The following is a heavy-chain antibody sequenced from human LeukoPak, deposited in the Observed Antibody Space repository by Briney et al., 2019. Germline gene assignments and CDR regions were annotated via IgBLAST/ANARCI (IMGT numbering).Heavy chain of an antibody. CDR2: IYTSGST. D-gene: IGHD3-9*01. Sequence: SETLSLTCTVSGDSISSRSYYWSWIRQPAGKGLEWIGRIYTSGSTNYNPSLKSRVTMSVDTSKNQFSLKLSSVTAADTAVYYCAREGDILTGYLYMDVWGKGTTVTISS. J-gene: IGHJ6*03. V-gene: IGHV4-61*02. CDR1: GDSISSRSYY. CDR3: AREGDILTGYLYMDV.